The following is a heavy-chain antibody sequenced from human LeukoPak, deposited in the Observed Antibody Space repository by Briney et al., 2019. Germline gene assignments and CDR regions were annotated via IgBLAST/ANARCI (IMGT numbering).Heavy chain of an antibody. V-gene: IGHV3-30*04. CDR3: ARDLDRYCGGGSCYSPGDY. CDR1: GFTFSSYA. D-gene: IGHD2-15*01. CDR2: ISYDGSNK. J-gene: IGHJ4*02. Sequence: PGGSLRLSCAASGFTFSSYAMHWVRQAPGKGLEWVAVISYDGSNKYYADSVKGRFTISRDNSKNTLYLQMNSLRAEDTAVYYCARDLDRYCGGGSCYSPGDYWGQGTLVTVSS.